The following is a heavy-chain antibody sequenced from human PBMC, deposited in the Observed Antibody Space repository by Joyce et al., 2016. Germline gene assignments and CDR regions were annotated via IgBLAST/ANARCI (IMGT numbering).Heavy chain of an antibody. Sequence: EVQLVESGGGLVKPGGSLRLSCAASGFTFSSYSMSWVRQAPGKGLEWVSSLSSSSSYIKYTHSVKGRFTISRDNAKNSLYLQMNSLRVEDTAVYYCARSSYTNGIFDYWGQGTLVTVSS. CDR2: LSSSSSYI. CDR1: GFTFSSYS. V-gene: IGHV3-21*01. CDR3: ARSSYTNGIFDY. J-gene: IGHJ4*02. D-gene: IGHD2-8*01.